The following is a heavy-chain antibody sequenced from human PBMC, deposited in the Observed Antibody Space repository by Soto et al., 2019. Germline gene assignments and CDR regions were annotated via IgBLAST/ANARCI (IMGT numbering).Heavy chain of an antibody. J-gene: IGHJ6*02. V-gene: IGHV3-48*03. D-gene: IGHD3-16*01. CDR3: GRDLLWEAIYGVDV. CDR2: INGGVTTV. Sequence: EVQLVESGGGLVQPGGSLRLSCAASGFTFSHFELNWLRQAPGKGLEWVSHINGGVTTVYYADSVRGRFTISRDNAKNSVFLQMNSLRVEDTAIYYCGRDLLWEAIYGVDVWGQGTTVTVSS. CDR1: GFTFSHFE.